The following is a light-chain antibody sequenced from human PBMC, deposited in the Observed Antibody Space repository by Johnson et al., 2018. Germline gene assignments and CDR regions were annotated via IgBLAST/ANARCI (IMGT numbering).Light chain of an antibody. CDR2: ENN. CDR1: SSNIGNNY. Sequence: QSVLTQPPSVSAAPGQKVTISCSGSSSNIGNNYVSWYQQLPGTAPKLLIYENNKRASGIPDRFSGSKSGTSATLGITGLQTGAEADYYCGTWDSSLSAGNVFGTGTKVTGL. CDR3: GTWDSSLSAGNV. J-gene: IGLJ1*01. V-gene: IGLV1-51*02.